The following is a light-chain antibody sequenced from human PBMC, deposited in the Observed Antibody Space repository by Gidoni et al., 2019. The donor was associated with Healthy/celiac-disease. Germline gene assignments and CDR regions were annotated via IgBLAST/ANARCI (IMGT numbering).Light chain of an antibody. V-gene: IGKV1-9*01. CDR2: AAS. Sequence: IQLTQSPSFLSASVGDRVTITCRASQGISSYLAWYQQKPGKAPKLLIYAASTLQRGVPSRFSGSGSGTEFTLTISSLQPEDFATYYCQQLNSYPRTVXQXTKVEIK. CDR3: QQLNSYPRT. CDR1: QGISSY. J-gene: IGKJ1*01.